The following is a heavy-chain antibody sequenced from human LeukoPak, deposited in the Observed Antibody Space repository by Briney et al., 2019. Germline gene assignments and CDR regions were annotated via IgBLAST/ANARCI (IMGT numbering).Heavy chain of an antibody. D-gene: IGHD3-16*02. J-gene: IGHJ4*02. CDR1: GFTFSSYA. CDR2: IHHDGRI. CDR3: ARSHDHLWGNYPDY. V-gene: IGHV4-34*01. Sequence: LRLSCAASGFTFSSYAMHWVRQPPGKGLKWIGEIHHDGRINYNPSLKSRVTLSVDKSKNQFSLRLNSVTAADTAMYYCARSHDHLWGNYPDYWGQGTLVTVSS.